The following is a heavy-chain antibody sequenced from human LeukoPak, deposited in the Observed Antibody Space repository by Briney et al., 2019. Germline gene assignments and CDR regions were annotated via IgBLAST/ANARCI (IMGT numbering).Heavy chain of an antibody. CDR1: GYTFTSYY. J-gene: IGHJ4*02. D-gene: IGHD2-2*01. CDR2: INPSGGST. V-gene: IGHV1-46*01. CDR3: ARGAGGYCSSTSCPFFDY. Sequence: ASVKVSCKASGYTFTSYYMHWVRQAPGQGLEWMGIINPSGGSTSYAQKFQGRVTMTRDTSTSTVYMELSSLRSEDTAVYYCARGAGGYCSSTSCPFFDYWGQGTLVTVSS.